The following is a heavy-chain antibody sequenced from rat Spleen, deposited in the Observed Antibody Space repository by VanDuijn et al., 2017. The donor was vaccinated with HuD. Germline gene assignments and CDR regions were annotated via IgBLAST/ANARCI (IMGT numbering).Heavy chain of an antibody. J-gene: IGHJ4*01. D-gene: IGHD1-2*01. CDR3: AKDMNYYSTYPFYVMGD. CDR1: GFSFSDYG. V-gene: IGHV5-20*01. CDR2: ISFDGAST. Sequence: EVQLVESGGGLVQPGRSMKLSCEASGFSFSDYGMAWVLQAPTKGLEWVASISFDGASTYYRDSVKGRFTISRDNAENTVYLQMNSLRSEDTATYYCAKDMNYYSTYPFYVMGDWGQGASVTVSS.